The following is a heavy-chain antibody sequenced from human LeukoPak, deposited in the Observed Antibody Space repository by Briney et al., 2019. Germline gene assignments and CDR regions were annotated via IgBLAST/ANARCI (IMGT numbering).Heavy chain of an antibody. Sequence: TSSETLSLTCTVSGGSIISSSYYWGWIRQPPGKGLEWFGTISYSGSTYYNPSLKSRVTMSVDTSKNQFSLKLSSVTAADTAVYYCARRGYDSRYYSYYMDVWGKGTTVTVSS. D-gene: IGHD5-12*01. CDR3: ARRGYDSRYYSYYMDV. J-gene: IGHJ6*03. V-gene: IGHV4-39*01. CDR1: GGSIISSSYY. CDR2: ISYSGST.